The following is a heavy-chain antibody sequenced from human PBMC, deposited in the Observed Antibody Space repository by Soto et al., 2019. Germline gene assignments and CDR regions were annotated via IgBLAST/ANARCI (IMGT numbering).Heavy chain of an antibody. CDR2: ISYDGSNK. D-gene: IGHD6-19*01. CDR3: AKDLGAVAGNYYYYGMDV. Sequence: GGSLRLSCAASGFTFSSYGMHWVRQAPGKGLEWVAVISYDGSNKYYADSVKGRFTISRDNSKNTLYLQMNSLRAEDTAVYYCAKDLGAVAGNYYYYGMDVWGQGTTVTVSS. V-gene: IGHV3-30*18. J-gene: IGHJ6*02. CDR1: GFTFSSYG.